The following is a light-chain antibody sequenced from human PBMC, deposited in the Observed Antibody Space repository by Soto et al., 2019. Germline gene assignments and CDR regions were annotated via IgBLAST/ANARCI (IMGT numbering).Light chain of an antibody. Sequence: QSVLTQPASVSGSLGQSITISCTGTSSDVGGYNYVSWYQQHPGKAPKLMIYEVSNRPSGISNRFSGSKSGNTASLTISGLQAEDDADYYCSSYTSTNTLLFGTGTKLTVL. CDR1: SSDVGGYNY. CDR3: SSYTSTNTLL. J-gene: IGLJ1*01. CDR2: EVS. V-gene: IGLV2-14*01.